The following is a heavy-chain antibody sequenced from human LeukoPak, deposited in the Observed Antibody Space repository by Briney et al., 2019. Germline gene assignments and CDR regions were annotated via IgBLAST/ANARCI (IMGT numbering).Heavy chain of an antibody. D-gene: IGHD2-2*01. V-gene: IGHV3-23*01. J-gene: IGHJ3*02. CDR1: GFTFSSYT. Sequence: GGSLRLSCAASGFTFSSYTMSWVRQAPGKGLEWVSAISGSGGSTYYADSVKGRFTISRDNSKNTLYLQMNSLRAEDTAVYYCAKVRCSSTSCYGTGGAFDIWGQGTMVTVSS. CDR2: ISGSGGST. CDR3: AKVRCSSTSCYGTGGAFDI.